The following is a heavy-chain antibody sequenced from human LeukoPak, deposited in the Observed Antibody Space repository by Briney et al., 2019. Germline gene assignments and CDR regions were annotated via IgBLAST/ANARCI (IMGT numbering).Heavy chain of an antibody. CDR3: ARSPAGANYYLDV. CDR2: ISSSGSTT. J-gene: IGHJ6*03. D-gene: IGHD1-14*01. CDR1: GFTFTSYE. V-gene: IGHV3-48*03. Sequence: GGSLRLSCAASGFTFTSYEMNWVRQAPGKGLEWVSYISSSGSTTYYADSMKGRFTISRDNAKNSLYLQMNSLRAEDTAVYYCARSPAGANYYLDVWGKGTTVTISS.